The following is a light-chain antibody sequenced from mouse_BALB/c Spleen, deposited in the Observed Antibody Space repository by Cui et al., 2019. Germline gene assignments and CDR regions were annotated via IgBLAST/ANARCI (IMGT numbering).Light chain of an antibody. V-gene: IGKV4-80*01. CDR3: HQWSSYPWT. CDR2: STS. Sequence: QIVLTQSPATMPASLGEEITLTCSASSSVSYMHWYQQKSGASPKLLIYSTSNLASGVPSRFSGSGSGTFYSLTISSVEAEDAADYYCHQWSSYPWTFGGGTNLEIK. CDR1: SSVSY. J-gene: IGKJ1*01.